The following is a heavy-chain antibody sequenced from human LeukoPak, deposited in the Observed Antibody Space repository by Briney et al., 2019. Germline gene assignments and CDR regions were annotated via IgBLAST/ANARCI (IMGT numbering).Heavy chain of an antibody. CDR3: ARQYSSSSEEFDY. J-gene: IGHJ4*02. CDR1: GGSFSGYY. Sequence: SETLSLTCAVYGGSFSGYYWSWIRQPPGKGLEWIGSIYYSGSTYYNPSLKSRVTISVDTSKNQFSLKLSSVTAADTAVYYCARQYSSSSEEFDYWGQGTLVTVSS. V-gene: IGHV4-34*01. CDR2: IYYSGST. D-gene: IGHD6-6*01.